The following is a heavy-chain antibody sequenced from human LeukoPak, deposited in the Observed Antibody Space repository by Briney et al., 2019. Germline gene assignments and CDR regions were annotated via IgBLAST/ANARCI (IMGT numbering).Heavy chain of an antibody. J-gene: IGHJ4*02. CDR1: GFTFSSYA. D-gene: IGHD2-2*01. CDR3: ARAYQSLDY. CDR2: IWYDGSNK. V-gene: IGHV3-33*08. Sequence: GGSLRLSCAASGFTFSSYAMSWVRQAPGKGLEWVAVIWYDGSNKYYADSVKGRFTISRDNSKNTLYLQMNSLRAEDTAVYCCARAYQSLDYWGQGTLVTVSS.